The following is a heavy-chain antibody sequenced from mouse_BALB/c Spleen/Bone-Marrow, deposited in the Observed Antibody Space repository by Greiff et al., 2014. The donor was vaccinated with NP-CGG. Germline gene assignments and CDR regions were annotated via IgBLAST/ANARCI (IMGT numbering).Heavy chain of an antibody. Sequence: QVQLKESGPELVKPGASVKMSCKASGYTFTDYVISWVKQRTGQGLEWIGEIYPGSGSTYYNEKFKGKATLTADKPSNTAYMQLSSLTSEDSAVYFCARCGGLRDFDYWGQGTTLTVSS. CDR1: GYTFTDYV. J-gene: IGHJ2*01. CDR2: IYPGSGST. D-gene: IGHD2-4*01. V-gene: IGHV1-77*01. CDR3: ARCGGLRDFDY.